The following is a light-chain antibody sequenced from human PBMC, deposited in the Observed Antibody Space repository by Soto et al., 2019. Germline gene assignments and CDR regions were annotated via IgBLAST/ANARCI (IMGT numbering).Light chain of an antibody. CDR2: EVS. Sequence: QSALTQPASVSGSPGQSITISCSGTISDVGGYYYVSWYQQHPGTAPKLLICEVSNRPSGISDRFSGSKSGNTAFLTISGLQAEDEADYYCNSYTSTNFFVFGTGTKVTVL. CDR3: NSYTSTNFFV. CDR1: ISDVGGYYY. J-gene: IGLJ1*01. V-gene: IGLV2-14*01.